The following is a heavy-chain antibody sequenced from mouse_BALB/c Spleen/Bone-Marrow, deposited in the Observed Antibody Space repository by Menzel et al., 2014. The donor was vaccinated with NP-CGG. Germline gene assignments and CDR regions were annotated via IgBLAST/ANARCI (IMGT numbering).Heavy chain of an antibody. CDR3: ARVYYYGSSYFDV. J-gene: IGHJ1*01. D-gene: IGHD1-1*01. CDR2: ISDGGSYT. Sequence: EVQGVESGGGLVKPGGSLKLSCAASGFTFSDYYMYWVRQTPEKRLEWVATISDGGSYTYYPDSVKGRFTISRDNAKNNLYLQMSSLKSEDTAMYYCARVYYYGSSYFDVWGAGTTVTVSS. V-gene: IGHV5-4*02. CDR1: GFTFSDYY.